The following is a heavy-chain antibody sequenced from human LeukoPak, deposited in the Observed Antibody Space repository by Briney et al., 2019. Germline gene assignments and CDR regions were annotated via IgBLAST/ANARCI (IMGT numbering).Heavy chain of an antibody. V-gene: IGHV3-7*03. CDR3: AKNLYCGGGSCYPSALGMDV. J-gene: IGHJ6*02. Sequence: PGGSLRLSCAASGFIFNNEWMDWVRQAPGKGLEWVANIRADGTEKYYVDSVKGRFTISRDNAKNSLYLQLNSLRAEDTAVYYCAKNLYCGGGSCYPSALGMDVWGQGTTVTVSS. D-gene: IGHD2-15*01. CDR2: IRADGTEK. CDR1: GFIFNNEW.